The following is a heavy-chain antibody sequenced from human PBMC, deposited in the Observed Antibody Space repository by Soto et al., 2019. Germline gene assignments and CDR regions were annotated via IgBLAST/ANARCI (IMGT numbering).Heavy chain of an antibody. J-gene: IGHJ4*02. D-gene: IGHD3-22*01. CDR2: INPSGGST. CDR3: ARADYYGSSGYHLDY. Sequence: ASVKVSCKASGYTFSNFYIHWVRQAPGQGLEWMGIINPSGGSTSYAQKFQGRVTMTRDTSTSTVYMELSSLRSEDTAVHYCARADYYGSSGYHLDYWGQGTLVTSPQ. CDR1: GYTFSNFY. V-gene: IGHV1-46*01.